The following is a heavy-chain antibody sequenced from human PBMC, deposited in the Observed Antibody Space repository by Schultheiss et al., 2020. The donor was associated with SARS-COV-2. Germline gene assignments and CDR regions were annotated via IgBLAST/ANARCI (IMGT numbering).Heavy chain of an antibody. CDR2: IIPIFGTA. J-gene: IGHJ4*02. Sequence: SVKVSCKASGGTFSSYAISWVRQAPGQGLEWMGGIIPIFGTANYAQKFQGRVTMTRDTSISTAYMELSRLRSDDTAVYYCARAPRGGSGWYNYWGQGTLVTVSS. CDR3: ARAPRGGSGWYNY. CDR1: GGTFSSYA. V-gene: IGHV1-69*05. D-gene: IGHD6-19*01.